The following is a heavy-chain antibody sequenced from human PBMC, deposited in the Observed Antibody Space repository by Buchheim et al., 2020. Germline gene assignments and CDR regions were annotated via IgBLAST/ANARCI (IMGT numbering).Heavy chain of an antibody. J-gene: IGHJ4*02. D-gene: IGHD6-13*01. CDR2: IYPGDSDT. CDR1: GYRFTNYW. CDR3: ARRPAAAGVICAFDF. Sequence: EVQLVQSGAEVKKPGESPKISCKGSGYRFTNYWIGWVRQMPGKGLEYLGIIYPGDSDTRYSPSFQGQVTISADKSIGPAYPQWASLKASDTATYYCARRPAAAGVICAFDFWGQGIL. V-gene: IGHV5-51*01.